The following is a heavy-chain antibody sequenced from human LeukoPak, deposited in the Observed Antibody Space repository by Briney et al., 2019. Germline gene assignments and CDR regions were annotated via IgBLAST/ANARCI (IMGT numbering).Heavy chain of an antibody. V-gene: IGHV3-53*01. J-gene: IGHJ4*02. D-gene: IGHD4-17*01. CDR2: LYRDGNT. CDR3: ARDSGDGDYEPLDS. Sequence: PGGSLRLSCAASGFSVSRTYMHWFRQAPGKGLEWVSTLYRDGNTFYADYVRGRFIISRDNSKNTLHLQMNSLRVEGTAVYYCARDSGDGDYEPLDSWGQGTLVTVSS. CDR1: GFSVSRTY.